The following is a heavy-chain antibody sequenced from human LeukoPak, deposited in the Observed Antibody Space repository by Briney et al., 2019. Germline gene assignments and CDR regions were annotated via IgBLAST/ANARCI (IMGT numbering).Heavy chain of an antibody. D-gene: IGHD1-26*01. J-gene: IGHJ4*02. CDR3: ATQHSGSHYQSDY. V-gene: IGHV4-39*01. CDR2: IYYSGST. CDR1: GGSISSSSYY. Sequence: PSETLSLTCTVSGGSISSSSYYWGWIRQPPGKGLEWIGSIYYSGSTYYNPSLKSRVTISVDTSKNQFSLKLSSVTAADTAVYYCATQHSGSHYQSDYWGQGTLVTVSS.